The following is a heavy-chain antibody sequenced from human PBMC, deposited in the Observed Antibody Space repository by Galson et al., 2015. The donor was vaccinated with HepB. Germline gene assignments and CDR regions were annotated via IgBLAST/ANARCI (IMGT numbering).Heavy chain of an antibody. V-gene: IGHV1-46*01. Sequence: SVKVSCKASGYTFTSYYMHWVRQAPGQGLEWMGIINPSGGSTSYAQKFQGRVTMTRDTSTGTVYMELSSLRSEDTAVYYCARDLGPNRDGYNFGYWGQGTLVTVSS. CDR1: GYTFTSYY. D-gene: IGHD5-24*01. CDR3: ARDLGPNRDGYNFGY. CDR2: INPSGGST. J-gene: IGHJ4*02.